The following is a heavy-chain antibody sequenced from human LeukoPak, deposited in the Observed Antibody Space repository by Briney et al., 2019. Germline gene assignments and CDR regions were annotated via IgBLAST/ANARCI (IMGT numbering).Heavy chain of an antibody. D-gene: IGHD3-10*01. V-gene: IGHV3-7*01. CDR1: GFTFSSYW. Sequence: GGSLRLSCAASGFTFSSYWMSWVRQAPGKGLEWVANIKQDGSEKYYVDSVKGRFTSSRDNAKKSLYLQMNSLRAEDTAVYYCARAGTDYYGSGSYYLPFDYWGQGTLVTVSS. CDR2: IKQDGSEK. J-gene: IGHJ4*02. CDR3: ARAGTDYYGSGSYYLPFDY.